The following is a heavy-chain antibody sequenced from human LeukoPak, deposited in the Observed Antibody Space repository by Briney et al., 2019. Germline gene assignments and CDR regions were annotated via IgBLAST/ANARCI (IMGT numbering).Heavy chain of an antibody. V-gene: IGHV3-48*01. D-gene: IGHD3-16*02. Sequence: GGSLRLSCAASGFTFSSYSMNWVRQAPGKGLEWVSYISSSSSTIYYADSVKGRFTISRDNAKNSQYLQMNSLRAEDTAVYYCARSQPYYDYVWGSYRSIDYWGQGTLVTVSS. CDR3: ARSQPYYDYVWGSYRSIDY. J-gene: IGHJ4*02. CDR1: GFTFSSYS. CDR2: ISSSSSTI.